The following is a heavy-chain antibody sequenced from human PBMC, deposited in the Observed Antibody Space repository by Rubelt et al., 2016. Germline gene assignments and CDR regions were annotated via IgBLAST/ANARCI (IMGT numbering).Heavy chain of an antibody. V-gene: IGHV3-23*01. CDR2: ISGTGAR. CDR1: GFTFGSYA. J-gene: IGHJ4*02. CDR3: AKVGDEWLVPN. Sequence: EVQLLESGGGLVQPGGSLRLSCAASGFTFGSYAMNWIRQAPGKGLEWVSGISGTGARYYADSVKGRFTISRDTSKNSAYLKRNSLTVEDTAGYYCAKVGDEWLVPNWGQGTLVTVSS. D-gene: IGHD6-19*01.